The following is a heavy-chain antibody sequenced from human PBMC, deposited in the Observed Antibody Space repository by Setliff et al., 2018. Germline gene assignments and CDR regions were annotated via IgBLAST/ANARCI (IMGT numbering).Heavy chain of an antibody. CDR3: ARHPSSGSYYGGSIFYFDD. Sequence: PSETLSLTCTVSGGSISSYYWSWIRQPPGKGLEWIGYIYASGSTNYNPSLKTRVTISIDTSKNQFSLKLSFVTAADTAVYYCARHPSSGSYYGGSIFYFDDWGPGILVTVSS. V-gene: IGHV4-4*08. D-gene: IGHD1-26*01. CDR2: IYASGST. J-gene: IGHJ4*02. CDR1: GGSISSYY.